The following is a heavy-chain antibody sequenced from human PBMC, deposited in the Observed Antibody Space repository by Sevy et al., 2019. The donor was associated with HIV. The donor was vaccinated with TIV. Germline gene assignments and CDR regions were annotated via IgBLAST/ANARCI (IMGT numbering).Heavy chain of an antibody. D-gene: IGHD2-2*01. CDR2: IQYDGSNTE. CDR3: ATPSGYGSSSICDPDIRGGGAEYFQH. V-gene: IGHV3-30*02. Sequence: GGSLRLSCAASGLRFSGYGMHWVRQAPGKGLEWVAFIQYDGSNTEYYSDSVRGRFTISRNNFKSMLYLQMNNLRTDDTAVYWFATPSGYGSSSICDPDIRGGGAEYFQHWGQGTLVTVSS. CDR1: GLRFSGYG. J-gene: IGHJ1*01.